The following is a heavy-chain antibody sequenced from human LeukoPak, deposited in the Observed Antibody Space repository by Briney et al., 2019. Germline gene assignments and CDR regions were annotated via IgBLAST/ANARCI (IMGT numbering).Heavy chain of an antibody. CDR3: ARRRQRGYSSWYVDAFDI. CDR1: GYSFTSYW. Sequence: GESLKISCKGSGYSFTSYWIGWVRQMPGKGLEWMGIIYPGDSDTRYSPSFQGQVTISADKSISTAYLQWSSLKASDTAMYYCARRRQRGYSSWYVDAFDIWGQGTMVTVSS. D-gene: IGHD6-13*01. V-gene: IGHV5-51*01. J-gene: IGHJ3*02. CDR2: IYPGDSDT.